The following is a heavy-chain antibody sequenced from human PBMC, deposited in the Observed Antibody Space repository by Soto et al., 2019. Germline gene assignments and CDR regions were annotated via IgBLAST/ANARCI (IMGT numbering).Heavy chain of an antibody. CDR3: ARDGHPVDY. CDR1: GYTLTSFT. J-gene: IGHJ4*02. CDR2: ISTYNGNT. V-gene: IGHV1-18*01. Sequence: GASVKVSCKASGYTLTSFTITWVRQAPGQGLEWMGWISTYNGNTNYAQKLQGRVTMTTDTSTSTAYMELRSLRSDDTAVYYCARDGHPVDYWGQGTLVTVSS.